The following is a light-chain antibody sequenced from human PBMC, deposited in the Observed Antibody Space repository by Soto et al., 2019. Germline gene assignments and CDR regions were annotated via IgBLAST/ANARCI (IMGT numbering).Light chain of an antibody. J-gene: IGLJ1*01. CDR2: EVS. Sequence: QSALTQPASVSGSPGQSITISCTGTSSDVGGYNYVSWYQQHPGKAPKLMIYEVSNRPSGVSNRSSGSKSGNTASLTISGLQAEDAADYYGSSYPSSSIDYVFGTGTKVTVL. V-gene: IGLV2-14*01. CDR3: SSYPSSSIDYV. CDR1: SSDVGGYNY.